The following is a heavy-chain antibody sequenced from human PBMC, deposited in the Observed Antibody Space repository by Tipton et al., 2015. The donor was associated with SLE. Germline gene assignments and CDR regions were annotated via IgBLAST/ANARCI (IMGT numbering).Heavy chain of an antibody. CDR3: ARGRTKAFDI. V-gene: IGHV3-7*01. CDR1: GFTFRNYW. J-gene: IGHJ3*02. Sequence: SLRLSCAASGFTFRNYWMSWVRQAPGKGLEWVAQIKPDGSEKDYVDSVKGRFTISRDNAKNSSYLQMNSLRAEDTAVYYCARGRTKAFDIWGQGTLVSVSS. CDR2: IKPDGSEK.